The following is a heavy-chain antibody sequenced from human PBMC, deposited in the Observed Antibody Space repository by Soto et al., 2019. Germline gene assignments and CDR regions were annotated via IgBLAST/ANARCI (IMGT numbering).Heavy chain of an antibody. CDR2: IYHSGRT. D-gene: IGHD1-26*01. CDR1: GGSVSSDYW. V-gene: IGHV4-4*02. Sequence: QVQLQESGPGVVKPSGTLSLTCAVSGGSVSSDYWWSWVRLPPGKGLEWIGEIYHSGRTNYNPSLQSRVTISLDKYKNQLSLILNSVTAADTAVYYCARDRPSYGRNFDYWGQGTLVTVSS. CDR3: ARDRPSYGRNFDY. J-gene: IGHJ4*02.